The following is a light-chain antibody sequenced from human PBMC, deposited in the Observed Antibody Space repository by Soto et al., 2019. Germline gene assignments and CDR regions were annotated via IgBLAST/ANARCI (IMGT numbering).Light chain of an antibody. CDR3: QHYGTTTSFS. J-gene: IGKJ3*01. Sequence: IVLTQSPATLSLSPGEGATLSCRTSLSLRSSFLAWYQQKVGQAPRLLIYAASKRATGIPDRFSGSGSGTDFTLTITGVQPEDCAVYYCQHYGTTTSFSFGRGT. CDR2: AAS. V-gene: IGKV3-20*01. CDR1: LSLRSSF.